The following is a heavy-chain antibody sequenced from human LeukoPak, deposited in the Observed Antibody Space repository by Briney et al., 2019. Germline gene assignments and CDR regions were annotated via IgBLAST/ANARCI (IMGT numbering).Heavy chain of an antibody. CDR2: ISAYNGNT. V-gene: IGHV1-18*01. J-gene: IGHJ4*02. CDR3: ARDLLWLVGATTFDY. Sequence: ASVKVSCKASGYTFTSYGISWVRQAPGQGLEWMGWISAYNGNTNYAQKLQGRVTMTTDTSTSTAYMELRSLRSDDTAVYYCARDLLWLVGATTFDYWGQGTLVTVSS. D-gene: IGHD1-26*01. CDR1: GYTFTSYG.